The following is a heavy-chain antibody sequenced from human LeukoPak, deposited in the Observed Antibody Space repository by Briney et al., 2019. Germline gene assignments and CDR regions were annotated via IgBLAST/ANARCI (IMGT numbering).Heavy chain of an antibody. CDR2: INHSGST. J-gene: IGHJ6*02. Sequence: PSETLSLTCAAYGGSFSGYYWSWIRQPPGKGLEWIGEINHSGSTNYNPSLKSRVTISVDTSKNQFSLKLSSVTAADTAVYYCARGRHSSSWYPDYGMDVWGQGTTVTVSS. V-gene: IGHV4-34*01. D-gene: IGHD6-13*01. CDR3: ARGRHSSSWYPDYGMDV. CDR1: GGSFSGYY.